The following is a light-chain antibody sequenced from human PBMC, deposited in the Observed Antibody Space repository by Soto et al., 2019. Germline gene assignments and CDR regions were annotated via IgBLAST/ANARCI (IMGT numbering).Light chain of an antibody. Sequence: DIVMTQSPLSLPVTPGEPASISCRSSQSLLHRNGYNYLDWYLQRPGQSPQILIYLGSNRASGVPDRFSGSGSGTDFTLKISRVEAEHVGVYYCMQALQTPLYTFGQGTRLEIK. CDR3: MQALQTPLYT. V-gene: IGKV2-28*01. CDR2: LGS. CDR1: QSLLHRNGYNY. J-gene: IGKJ2*01.